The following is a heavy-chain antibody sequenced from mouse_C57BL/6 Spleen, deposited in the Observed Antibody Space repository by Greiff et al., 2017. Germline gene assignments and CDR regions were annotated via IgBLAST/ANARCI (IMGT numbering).Heavy chain of an antibody. V-gene: IGHV14-4*01. CDR1: GFNIKDDY. J-gene: IGHJ2*01. D-gene: IGHD2-5*01. Sequence: EVQLLPSGAELVRPGASLKLSCTASGFNIKDDYMHWVNQRPEQGLVWIGWFVPDNGDTEYASKFQGKASISADTSSNTAYLQLSSLTSEDTAVYYCTTSKRDYFDYWGQGTTLTVSS. CDR2: FVPDNGDT. CDR3: TTSKRDYFDY.